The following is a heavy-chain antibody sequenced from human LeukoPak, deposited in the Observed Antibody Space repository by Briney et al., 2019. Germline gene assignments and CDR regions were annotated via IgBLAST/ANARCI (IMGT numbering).Heavy chain of an antibody. CDR1: GYTFTGYY. CDR3: ARMGVVVAAGGF. D-gene: IGHD2-15*01. Sequence: GASVKVFCKASGYTFTGYYMHWVRQAPGQGLEWMGRINPNSGGTNYAQKFQGRVTMTRDTSISTAYMELSRLRSEDTAVYYCARMGVVVAAGGFWGQGTLVTVSS. V-gene: IGHV1-2*06. CDR2: INPNSGGT. J-gene: IGHJ4*02.